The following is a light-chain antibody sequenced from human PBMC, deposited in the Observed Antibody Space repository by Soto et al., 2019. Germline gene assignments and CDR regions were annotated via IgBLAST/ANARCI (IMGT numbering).Light chain of an antibody. Sequence: QSALTQPASVSGFPGQSITISCTGSRSDVGGYNYVSWYQQHPAKAPKMIIYDVTSRPSGVSYRFSGSKSGNTASLTISGLHDEEEEDYYCCSFTTGNTFVVFGGGTKLTVL. CDR2: DVT. V-gene: IGLV2-14*03. CDR3: CSFTTGNTFVV. J-gene: IGLJ3*02. CDR1: RSDVGGYNY.